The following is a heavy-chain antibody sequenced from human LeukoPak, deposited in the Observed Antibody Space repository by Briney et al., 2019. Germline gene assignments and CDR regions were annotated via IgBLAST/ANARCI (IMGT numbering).Heavy chain of an antibody. CDR3: ARWGNGYNFPKSRYYYYGMDV. CDR1: GYTFTSYD. Sequence: ASVKVSCKASGYTFTSYDINWVRQATGQGLEWMGWMNPNSGNTGYAQKFQGRVTMTRNTSISTAYMELSSLRSEDTAVYYCARWGNGYNFPKSRYYYYGMDVWGQGTTVTVSS. CDR2: MNPNSGNT. D-gene: IGHD5-24*01. J-gene: IGHJ6*02. V-gene: IGHV1-8*01.